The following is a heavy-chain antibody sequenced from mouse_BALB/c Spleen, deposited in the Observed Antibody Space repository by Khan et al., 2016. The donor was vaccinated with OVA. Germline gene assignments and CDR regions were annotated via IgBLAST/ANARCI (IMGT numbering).Heavy chain of an antibody. Sequence: VELVESGAELARPGASVKMSCKASGYTFTSYTMPWVKQRPGQGLEWIGYISPSSGYTNYNQKFQDKATLTADKSSSTAYMQLSSLTSEDSAVYYCAREGAYYRSDGWFAYWGQGTLVTVSA. CDR3: AREGAYYRSDGWFAY. D-gene: IGHD2-14*01. CDR2: ISPSSGYT. CDR1: GYTFTSYT. V-gene: IGHV1-4*01. J-gene: IGHJ3*01.